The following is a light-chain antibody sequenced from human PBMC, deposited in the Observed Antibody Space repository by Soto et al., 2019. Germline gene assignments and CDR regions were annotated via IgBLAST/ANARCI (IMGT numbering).Light chain of an antibody. CDR3: SSYTGSDSFI. J-gene: IGLJ1*01. CDR2: EVT. Sequence: QSVLTQPPSASGSLGQSLTISCTGTSSDVGGYKYVSWYQHHPGKAPKVLIYEVTKRPSGVPDRFSGSKSGNTASLTVSGLQADDEADYYCSSYTGSDSFIFGSGTKLTVL. V-gene: IGLV2-8*01. CDR1: SSDVGGYKY.